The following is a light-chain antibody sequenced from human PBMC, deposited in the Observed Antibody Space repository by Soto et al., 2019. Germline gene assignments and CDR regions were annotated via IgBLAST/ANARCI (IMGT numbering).Light chain of an antibody. Sequence: DIVLTQSPGTLSLSPGERATLSCGASQSINSRSLAWYQQKPGQAPRLLIYDASSRATGIPDRFSGSGSGTEFTLTITSLQSEDFATYYCQHYNSYSEAFGQGTNVDIK. J-gene: IGKJ1*01. CDR1: QSINSRS. CDR3: QHYNSYSEA. V-gene: IGKV3-20*01. CDR2: DAS.